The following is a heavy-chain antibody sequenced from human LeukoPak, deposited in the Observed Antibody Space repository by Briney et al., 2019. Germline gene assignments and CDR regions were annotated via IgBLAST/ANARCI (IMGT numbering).Heavy chain of an antibody. CDR3: ARALVVPAAMVNWFDP. CDR2: IYYSGST. J-gene: IGHJ5*02. D-gene: IGHD2-2*01. CDR1: GGSISSYY. Sequence: ASETLSLTCTVSGGSISSYYWSWIRQPPGKGLEWLGYIYYSGSTNYNPSLKSRVTISVDTSKNQFSLKLSSVTAADTAVYYCARALVVPAAMVNWFDPWGQGTLVTVSS. V-gene: IGHV4-59*01.